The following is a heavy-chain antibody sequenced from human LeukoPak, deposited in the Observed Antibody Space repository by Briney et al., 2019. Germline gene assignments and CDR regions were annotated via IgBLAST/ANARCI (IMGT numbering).Heavy chain of an antibody. CDR2: INHSGST. J-gene: IGHJ4*02. CDR3: ASVEATTGFDY. D-gene: IGHD5-12*01. V-gene: IGHV4-34*01. Sequence: PSETLSLTCAVYGGSFSGYYWSWIRQPPGKGLEWIGEINHSGSTNYNPSLKSRVTISVDTSKNQFSLKLSSVTAADTAVYYCASVEATTGFDYWGQGTLVTVSS. CDR1: GGSFSGYY.